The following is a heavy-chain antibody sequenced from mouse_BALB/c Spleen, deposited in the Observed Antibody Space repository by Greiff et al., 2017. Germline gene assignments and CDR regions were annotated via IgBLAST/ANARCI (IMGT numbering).Heavy chain of an antibody. V-gene: IGHV5-17*02. CDR3: ARSGYFDY. J-gene: IGHJ2*01. CDR1: GFTFSSFG. CDR2: ISSGSSTI. Sequence: EVHLVESGGGLVQPGGSRKLSCAASGFTFSSFGMHWVRQAPEKGLEWVAYISSGSSTIYYADTVTGRFTISRDNPKNTLFLQMTSIRSEDTAMYYCARSGYFDYGGQGTTLTVSS. D-gene: IGHD3-1*01.